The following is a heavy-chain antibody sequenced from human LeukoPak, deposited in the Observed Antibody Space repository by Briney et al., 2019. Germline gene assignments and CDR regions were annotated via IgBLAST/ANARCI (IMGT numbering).Heavy chain of an antibody. CDR3: ARHYGP. D-gene: IGHD3-10*01. J-gene: IGHJ5*02. CDR1: GFTFSAYW. V-gene: IGHV4-39*01. Sequence: GSLRLSCAASGFTFSAYWMTWVRQPPGKGLEWIGSIYDSGSTYYNPSLKSRVTISVGTSKNQFSLKLNSVTAADTAVYYCARHYGPWGQGTLVTVSS. CDR2: IYDSGST.